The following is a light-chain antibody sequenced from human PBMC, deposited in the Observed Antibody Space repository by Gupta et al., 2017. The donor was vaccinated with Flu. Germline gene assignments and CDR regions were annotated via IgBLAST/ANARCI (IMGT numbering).Light chain of an antibody. CDR2: SND. CDR3: AAWDDSLNAYV. J-gene: IGLJ1*01. V-gene: IGLV1-44*01. CDR1: NSNIGSNS. Sequence: RVTISCSGSNSNIGSNSVNWYQQLPETAPKLRIYSNDQRPSGVPDRFSGSKSGTSASLAISGLQSEDEGDYYCAAWDDSLNAYVFGTGTKVTVL.